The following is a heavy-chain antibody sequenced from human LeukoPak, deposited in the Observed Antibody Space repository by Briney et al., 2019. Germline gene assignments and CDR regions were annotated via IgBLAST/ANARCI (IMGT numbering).Heavy chain of an antibody. CDR3: ARGKQQLVPPFDY. D-gene: IGHD6-13*01. CDR1: GGSISSSNW. V-gene: IGHV4-4*02. CDR2: IHPSGEI. J-gene: IGHJ4*02. Sequence: SETLSLTCGVSGGSISSSNWWSWVRQPPGKGLEWIGEIHPSGEINYNPSLKSRVTISLDKSKNHFSLKMTSVTAADTVIYYRARGKQQLVPPFDYWGQGALVTVSS.